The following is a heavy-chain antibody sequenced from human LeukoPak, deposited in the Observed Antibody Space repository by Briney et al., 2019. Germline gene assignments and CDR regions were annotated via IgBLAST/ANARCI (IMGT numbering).Heavy chain of an antibody. D-gene: IGHD3-3*01. CDR2: ISSSSSYI. Sequence: PGGSLRLSCTASGFTFSSYSMNWDRQAPGKGLEWVSSISSSSSYIYYADSVKGRFTISRDNAKDSLYLQMNSLRAEDTAVYYCARVMYDFWSGYYSYYYYGMDVWGQGTTVTVSS. J-gene: IGHJ6*02. CDR1: GFTFSSYS. CDR3: ARVMYDFWSGYYSYYYYGMDV. V-gene: IGHV3-21*01.